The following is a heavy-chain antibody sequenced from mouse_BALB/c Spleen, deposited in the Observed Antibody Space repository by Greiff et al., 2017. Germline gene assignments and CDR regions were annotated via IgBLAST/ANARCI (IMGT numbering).Heavy chain of an antibody. CDR1: GFTFSDYY. CDR3: ARAPINTVGGFAY. J-gene: IGHJ3*01. Sequence: DVMLVESGGGLVKPGGSLKLSCAASGFTFSDYYMYWVRQTPEKRLEWVATISDGGSYTYYPDSVKGRFTISRDNAKNNLYLQMSSLKSEDTAMYYCARAPINTVGGFAYWGQGTLVTVSA. D-gene: IGHD1-1*01. V-gene: IGHV5-4*02. CDR2: ISDGGSYT.